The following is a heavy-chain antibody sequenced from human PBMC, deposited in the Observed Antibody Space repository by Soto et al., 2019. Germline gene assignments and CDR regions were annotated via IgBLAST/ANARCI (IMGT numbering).Heavy chain of an antibody. V-gene: IGHV3-23*01. CDR2: ISGSGGST. Sequence: EGQMLESGGGLVQPGGSLRLSCATSGFTFSTFALSWVRQAPGKGLEWVAAISGSGGSTHYADSVKGRFTISRDNSKSTLYLQTTSLRDEAAAVYYGAPPFLRSVTDFEYWGQGTLVTVSS. CDR3: APPFLRSVTDFEY. CDR1: GFTFSTFA. D-gene: IGHD4-17*01. J-gene: IGHJ4*02.